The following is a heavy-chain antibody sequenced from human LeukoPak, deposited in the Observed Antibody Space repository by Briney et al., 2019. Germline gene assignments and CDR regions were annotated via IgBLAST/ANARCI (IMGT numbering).Heavy chain of an antibody. CDR3: ARGGGELTNFDS. CDR2: INPSGGGT. J-gene: IGHJ4*02. Sequence: ASVKVSCKASGYTFTKYYMHWVRQAPGQGLEWLGIINPSGGGTNYAQELQGRVTLTRDTSTSTVYMQLGSLRSEDTAVYYCARGGGELTNFDSWGQGTLVTVSS. CDR1: GYTFTKYY. V-gene: IGHV1-46*01. D-gene: IGHD1-26*01.